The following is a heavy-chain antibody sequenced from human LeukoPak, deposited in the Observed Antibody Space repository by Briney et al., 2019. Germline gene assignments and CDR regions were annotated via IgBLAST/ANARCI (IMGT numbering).Heavy chain of an antibody. CDR3: ARRGQCSGGSCYWVPIADV. Sequence: PGGSLRLSCAASGFTFSSYAMSWVRQAPGKGLEWVSAISGSGGSTYYADSVKGRFTISRDNSKNTLYLQMNSLRAEDTAVYYCARRGQCSGGSCYWVPIADVWGQGTTVTVSS. CDR2: ISGSGGST. CDR1: GFTFSSYA. J-gene: IGHJ6*02. D-gene: IGHD2-15*01. V-gene: IGHV3-23*01.